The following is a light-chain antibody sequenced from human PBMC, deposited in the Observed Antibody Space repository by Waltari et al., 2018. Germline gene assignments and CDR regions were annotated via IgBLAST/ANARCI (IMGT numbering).Light chain of an antibody. CDR3: QQSYRTPLS. J-gene: IGKJ4*01. CDR1: QSIGTY. Sequence: DIQMTQSPSSLSASVGDSVIISCRASQSIGTYLNWYQHKPGKVPRLLIYAASNLQGGVPSRFSGSGSATDFTLTISSLQPEDFATYYCQQSYRTPLSFGGGTNLEIK. CDR2: AAS. V-gene: IGKV1-39*01.